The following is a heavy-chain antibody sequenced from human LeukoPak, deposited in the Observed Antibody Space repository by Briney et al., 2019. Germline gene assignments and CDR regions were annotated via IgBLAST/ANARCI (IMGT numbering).Heavy chain of an antibody. CDR1: GFTFSSYA. Sequence: GGSLRLSCAASGFTFSSYAMHWVRQAPGKGLEWVAVISYDGSNKYYADSVKGRFTISRDNSKNTLYLQMNSLRAEDTAVYYCARDLAGYSYCIGMDVWGQGTTVTVSS. V-gene: IGHV3-30*04. D-gene: IGHD5-18*01. J-gene: IGHJ6*02. CDR2: ISYDGSNK. CDR3: ARDLAGYSYCIGMDV.